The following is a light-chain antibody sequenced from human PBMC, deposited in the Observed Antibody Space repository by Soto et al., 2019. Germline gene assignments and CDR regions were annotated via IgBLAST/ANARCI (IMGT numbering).Light chain of an antibody. CDR3: QHYNSYSEA. Sequence: DIQMTHSPASRSASVGDRVAITCRAGQSISSYLNWYQKKPGKAPKLLIYAASTLQSGVPSRFSGSGSGTEFTLTISSLQPDDFATYYCQHYNSYSEAFGQGTKVDIK. CDR1: QSISSY. J-gene: IGKJ1*01. V-gene: IGKV1-39*01. CDR2: AAS.